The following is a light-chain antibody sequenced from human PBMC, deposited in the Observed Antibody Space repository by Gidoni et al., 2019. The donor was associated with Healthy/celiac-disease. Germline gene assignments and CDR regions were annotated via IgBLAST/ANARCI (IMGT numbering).Light chain of an antibody. CDR2: CGS. V-gene: IGKV2-28*01. CDR1: QSLLHSNGYNY. J-gene: IGKJ3*01. CDR3: MQALQTPFT. Sequence: IVMSHSPLSLPVTPGEPASISCRSSQSLLHSNGYNYLDWYLQKPGQSPQLLIYCGSNRASGVPDRFSGSGSGTDFTLKISRVEAEDVGVYYCMQALQTPFTFGPGTKVDIK.